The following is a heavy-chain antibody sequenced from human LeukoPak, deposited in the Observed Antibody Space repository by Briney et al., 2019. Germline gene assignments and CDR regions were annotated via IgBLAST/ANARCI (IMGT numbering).Heavy chain of an antibody. Sequence: SGPTLVNPTQTLTLTCTFSGFSLRTSGLRVSWIRQPPGKALEWLARIDWDDDKFYSTSLKTRLTISKDTSKNQVVLTMTNMDPVDPATCYCARLNSGTYLAYCGQGTLVTVSS. CDR3: ARLNSGTYLAY. CDR1: GFSLRTSGLR. V-gene: IGHV2-70*04. J-gene: IGHJ4*02. CDR2: IDWDDDK. D-gene: IGHD1-26*01.